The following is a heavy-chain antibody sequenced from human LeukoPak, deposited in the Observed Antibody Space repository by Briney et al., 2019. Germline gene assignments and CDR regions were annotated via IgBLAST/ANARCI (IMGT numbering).Heavy chain of an antibody. CDR1: GYTFTAYY. J-gene: IGHJ4*02. CDR2: INPNSGGT. V-gene: IGHV1-2*02. CDR3: ARSDVVVVTATTHFDY. Sequence: VSVKVSCKASGYTFTAYYIHWVRQAPGQGLEWMGWINPNSGGTNYAQNFQGRVTMTSDTSTYTTHMELSRLRSDDTAVYYCARSDVVVVTATTHFDYWGQGTLVTVSS. D-gene: IGHD2-15*01.